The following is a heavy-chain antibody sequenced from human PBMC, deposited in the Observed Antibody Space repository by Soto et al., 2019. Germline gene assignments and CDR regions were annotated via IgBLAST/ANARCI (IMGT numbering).Heavy chain of an antibody. CDR3: TRDLNWNPTEFDY. CDR1: GFTFSSYG. D-gene: IGHD1-20*01. Sequence: HPGGSLRLSCAASGFTFSSYGMHWVRQAPGKGLEWVAVIWYDGSNKYYADSVKGRFTISRDNSKNTLYLQMNSLRAEDTAVYYCTRDLNWNPTEFDYWGQGTLVTVSS. V-gene: IGHV3-33*01. J-gene: IGHJ4*02. CDR2: IWYDGSNK.